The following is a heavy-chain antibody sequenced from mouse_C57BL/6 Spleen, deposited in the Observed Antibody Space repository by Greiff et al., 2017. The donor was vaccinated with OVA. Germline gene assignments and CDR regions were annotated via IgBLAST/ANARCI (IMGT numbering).Heavy chain of an antibody. J-gene: IGHJ3*01. CDR2: IYPGDGST. D-gene: IGHD2-3*01. CDR1: GYTFTDHT. Sequence: QVQLQQSDAELVKPGASVKISCKVSGYTFTDHTIHWMKQRPEQGLEWIGYIYPGDGSTTYNEKFKGKATLTADKSSSTADMQLNSLTSEDSAVYVCARGDDCYYLFAYWGQGTLVTVSA. V-gene: IGHV1-78*01. CDR3: ARGDDCYYLFAY.